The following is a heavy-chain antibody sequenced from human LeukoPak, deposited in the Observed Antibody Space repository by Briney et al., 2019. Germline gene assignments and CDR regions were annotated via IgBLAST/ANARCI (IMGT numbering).Heavy chain of an antibody. V-gene: IGHV3-7*05. J-gene: IGHJ5*02. Sequence: TGGSLRLSCAAYGFTCSNYWMSWVRQAPEKGLEWVANIKEDGSEKYYVDSVKGRFTISRDNAKNSLYLHMNSLRVEDRAVYYCARGSGWLDPWGQGTLVTVFS. CDR2: IKEDGSEK. D-gene: IGHD1-26*01. CDR1: GFTCSNYW. CDR3: ARGSGWLDP.